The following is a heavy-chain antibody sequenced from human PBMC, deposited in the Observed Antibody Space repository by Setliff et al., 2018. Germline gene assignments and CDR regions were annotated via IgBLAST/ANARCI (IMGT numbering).Heavy chain of an antibody. V-gene: IGHV4-4*07. CDR1: GGIIYDHW. CDR3: ARERQGGFLEWAPFDS. Sequence: SETLSLTCSVSGGIIYDHWWPWIRQPAGAGLEWIGRIYSDGSADYNPSLRSRVTISVDKSKNQFFLKLTSMTAADTALYFCARERQGGFLEWAPFDSWGQGVVVTVSS. J-gene: IGHJ4*02. D-gene: IGHD3-3*01. CDR2: IYSDGSA.